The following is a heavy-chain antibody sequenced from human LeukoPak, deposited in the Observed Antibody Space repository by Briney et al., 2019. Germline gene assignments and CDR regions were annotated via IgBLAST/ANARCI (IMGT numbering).Heavy chain of an antibody. CDR1: GGTFSSYA. CDR3: ARRGRLAGTTVASGAFDI. CDR2: IIPIFGTA. Sequence: SVKVSCKASGGTFSSYAISWVRQAPGQGLEWMGGIIPIFGTANYAQKFQGRVTITADESTSTAYMELSSLRSEDTAVYHCARRGRLAGTTVASGAFDIWGQGTMVTVSS. J-gene: IGHJ3*02. D-gene: IGHD4-23*01. V-gene: IGHV1-69*01.